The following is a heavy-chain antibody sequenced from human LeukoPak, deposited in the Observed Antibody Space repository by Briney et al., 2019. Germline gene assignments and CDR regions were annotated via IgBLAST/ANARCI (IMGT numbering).Heavy chain of an antibody. D-gene: IGHD3-3*01. V-gene: IGHV1-69*08. J-gene: IGHJ5*02. CDR1: GGTFLSHT. Sequence: ASVKVSCKASGGTFLSHTFRWVRQAPGQGLEWIGKINPVIGSANYAQKFQGRVSIYTDKDYTTVYMDLSGLRTDDTAGYYCERVNVLGSSYKGCDPWGQGTRVIVSS. CDR2: INPVIGSA. CDR3: ERVNVLGSSYKGCDP.